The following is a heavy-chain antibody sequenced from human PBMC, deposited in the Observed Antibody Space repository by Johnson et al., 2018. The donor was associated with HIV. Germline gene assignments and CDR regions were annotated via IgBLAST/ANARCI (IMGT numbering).Heavy chain of an antibody. J-gene: IGHJ3*02. V-gene: IGHV3-11*04. Sequence: QMLLVESGGGLVKPGGSLRLSCAASRFTFSDYYMSWIHQTPGKGLEWVSYISSSGGTIYYADSVKGRFSISRDNAKNSLYLQMNSLRAEDTAVYYCARDRGYWDAFDIWGQGTMVTVSS. CDR3: ARDRGYWDAFDI. D-gene: IGHD3-22*01. CDR1: RFTFSDYY. CDR2: ISSSGGTI.